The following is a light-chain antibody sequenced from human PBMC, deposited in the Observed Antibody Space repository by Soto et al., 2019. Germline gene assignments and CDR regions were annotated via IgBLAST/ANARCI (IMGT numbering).Light chain of an antibody. J-gene: IGKJ4*01. CDR1: QTVRNNF. CDR2: AAC. CDR3: QQYGSSST. V-gene: IGKV3-20*01. Sequence: QSPGTLSLQQGERATLSCRARQTVRNNFLGCYQQTAGQAPRLLIYAACSRATGIPDRFSASGSGTDFTLTISRLGSDDFAVYCWQQYGSSSTFGGGTMVDVK.